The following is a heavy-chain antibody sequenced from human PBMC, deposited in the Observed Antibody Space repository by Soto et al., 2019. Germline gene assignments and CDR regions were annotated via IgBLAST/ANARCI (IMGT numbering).Heavy chain of an antibody. J-gene: IGHJ5*01. Sequence: PSETLSLTCAVSGDSIKTETWWSWLRQLPGTGLEWIGEIKHTGDANANPALRSRVSMSVDRTKNQFFLNLRSVSAADTAVYFCAREGRLQWFESWGQGTLVTVSS. CDR3: AREGRLQWFES. CDR2: IKHTGDA. V-gene: IGHV4-4*02. CDR1: GDSIKTETW.